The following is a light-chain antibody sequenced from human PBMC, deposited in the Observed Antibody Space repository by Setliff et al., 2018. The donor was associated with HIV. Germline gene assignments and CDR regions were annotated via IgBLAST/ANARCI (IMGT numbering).Light chain of an antibody. CDR2: DVT. Sequence: QSALTQPASVSGSPGQSITVSCTGTSSDIGAFDFVSWYRQHPGKAPELMIYDVTNRPSGVSHRFSGSKSGNTASLTISGLQAEDEADYYCASCANSDVFIFGSGTKVTVL. J-gene: IGLJ1*01. CDR3: ASCANSDVFI. V-gene: IGLV2-14*03. CDR1: SSDIGAFDF.